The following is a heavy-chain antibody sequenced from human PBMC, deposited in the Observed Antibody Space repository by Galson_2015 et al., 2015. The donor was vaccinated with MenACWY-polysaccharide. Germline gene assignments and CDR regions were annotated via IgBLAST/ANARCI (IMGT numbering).Heavy chain of an antibody. CDR1: GFTFSSYG. J-gene: IGHJ6*02. CDR2: ISSAGTVK. CDR3: TNSPLQPPLPSCAMDV. Sequence: SLRLSCAASGFTFSSYGVHWVRQAPGKGLEWVAVISSAGTVKYYADSVKGRFTISRDNSRSTLYLQMNSLRPGDTAVYYCTNSPLQPPLPSCAMDVWGQGTTVTVSS. D-gene: IGHD1-26*01. V-gene: IGHV3-30*18.